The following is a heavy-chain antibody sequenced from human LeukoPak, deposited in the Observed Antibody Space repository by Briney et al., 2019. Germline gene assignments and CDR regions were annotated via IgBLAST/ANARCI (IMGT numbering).Heavy chain of an antibody. J-gene: IGHJ5*02. V-gene: IGHV1-18*01. D-gene: IGHD4-17*01. CDR2: ISTYNGNT. CDR1: GYSFTTYG. CDR3: ARDSGYGDYVGNP. Sequence: VASVKVSCKASGYSFTTYGISWVRQAPGQGLKWMGWISTYNGNTNYAQKLQDRVTMTTDTSTSTAYMELRSLRYDDTAVYYCARDSGYGDYVGNPWGQGTLVTVSS.